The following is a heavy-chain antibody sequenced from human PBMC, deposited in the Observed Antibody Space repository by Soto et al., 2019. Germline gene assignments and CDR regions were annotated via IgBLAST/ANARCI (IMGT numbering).Heavy chain of an antibody. Sequence: QVQLVQSGTEVKKPGASVKASCKTSGYSFTKYGLHWVRQAPGQRLECMVWINPGNGDTKYSQKFQGRVTITRDTSATTAYMELSSLRSEDSAVFYCARTDCSSTSCYNYYYYGMDVWGQGTKVTVSS. D-gene: IGHD2-2*01. V-gene: IGHV1-3*01. CDR3: ARTDCSSTSCYNYYYYGMDV. CDR1: GYSFTKYG. J-gene: IGHJ6*01. CDR2: INPGNGDT.